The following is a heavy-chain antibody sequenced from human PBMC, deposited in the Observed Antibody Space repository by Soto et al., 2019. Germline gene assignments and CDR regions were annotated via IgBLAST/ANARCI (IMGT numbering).Heavy chain of an antibody. CDR1: GYTFSNFA. J-gene: IGHJ6*02. D-gene: IGHD3-10*01. CDR3: ARAMARGVKTIYYYYGMDV. Sequence: QVQLVQSGAEVKKPGASVKVSCKASGYTFSNFAMHWVRQAPGQRLEWMGWINPGNGNTKYSQTFQGRVTITRDTSASTAYMELSSLRSEDTAVYYCARAMARGVKTIYYYYGMDVWGQGTTVTVSS. V-gene: IGHV1-3*01. CDR2: INPGNGNT.